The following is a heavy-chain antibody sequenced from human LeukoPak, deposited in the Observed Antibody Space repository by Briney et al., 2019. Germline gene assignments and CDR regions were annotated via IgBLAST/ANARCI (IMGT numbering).Heavy chain of an antibody. CDR3: TTSSRTLNYDFWSGYYRSPDAFDI. Sequence: GRSLRLSCAASGFTFSGSAMHWARQASGKGLEWVGRIRSKANSYATAYAASVKGRFTISRDDSKNTAYLQMNSLKTEDTAVYYCTTSSRTLNYDFWSGYYRSPDAFDIWGQGTMVTVSS. CDR1: GFTFSGSA. D-gene: IGHD3-3*01. J-gene: IGHJ3*02. V-gene: IGHV3-73*01. CDR2: IRSKANSYAT.